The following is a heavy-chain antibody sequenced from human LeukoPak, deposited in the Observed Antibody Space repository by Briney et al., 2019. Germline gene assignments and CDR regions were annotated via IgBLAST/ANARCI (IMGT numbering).Heavy chain of an antibody. CDR3: TTPRGYSSSWFDY. J-gene: IGHJ4*02. V-gene: IGHV3-15*01. CDR2: IKSKTDGGTT. D-gene: IGHD6-13*01. CDR1: GFTFSNAW. Sequence: GGSLRLPCAASGFTFSNAWMSWLRQAPGKGLEWVGRIKSKTDGGTTDYPASVKGRFTISRDDSKNTLYLQMNSLKTEDTAVYYCTTPRGYSSSWFDYWGQGTLVTVSS.